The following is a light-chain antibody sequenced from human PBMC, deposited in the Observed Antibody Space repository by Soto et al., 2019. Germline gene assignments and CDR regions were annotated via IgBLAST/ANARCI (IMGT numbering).Light chain of an antibody. V-gene: IGLV2-14*01. J-gene: IGLJ1*01. CDR1: SSDVGGYNY. CDR3: SSYTSSSTPYV. CDR2: EVS. Sequence: QSALTQHASVSGSPGQSIPISCTGTSSDVGGYNYVSWYQQHPGKAPKLMIYEVSNRPSGVSNRFSGSKSGNTASLTISGLQAEDEADYDCSSYTSSSTPYVFGTGTQLTVL.